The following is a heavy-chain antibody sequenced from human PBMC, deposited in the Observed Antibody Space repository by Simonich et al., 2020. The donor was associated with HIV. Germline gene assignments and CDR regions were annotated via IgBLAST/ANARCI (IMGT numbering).Heavy chain of an antibody. J-gene: IGHJ4*02. CDR1: GGSFSGYY. CDR3: ARSPYYYDISGDLDY. Sequence: QVQLQQWGAGLLKPSETLSLTCAVYGGSFSGYYWSWIRQPPGKGLEWIGEINHSGSTNYNPSLKRRVTISVDTSKNQFSLKLSSVTAADTAVYYCARSPYYYDISGDLDYWGQGTLVTVSS. V-gene: IGHV4-34*01. CDR2: INHSGST. D-gene: IGHD3-22*01.